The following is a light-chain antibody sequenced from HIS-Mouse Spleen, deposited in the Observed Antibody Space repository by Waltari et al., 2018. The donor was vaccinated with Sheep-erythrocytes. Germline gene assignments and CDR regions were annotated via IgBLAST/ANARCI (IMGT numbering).Light chain of an antibody. J-gene: IGKJ2*01. Sequence: AIRMTQSPSSLSASTGDRVTITCRASQGISSYLAWYQQKPGKAPKLRIYAASTLQSGVPSRFSGSGSGTDFTLTFSCLQSEDFATYYCQQYYSYPPYTFGQGTKLEIK. CDR3: QQYYSYPPYT. CDR2: AAS. CDR1: QGISSY. V-gene: IGKV1-8*01.